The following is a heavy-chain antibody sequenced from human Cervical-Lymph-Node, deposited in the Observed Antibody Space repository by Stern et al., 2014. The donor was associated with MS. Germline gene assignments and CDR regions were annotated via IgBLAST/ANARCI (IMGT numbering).Heavy chain of an antibody. CDR3: ARDYEDTSMLFDH. J-gene: IGHJ4*02. CDR1: GFTFSSYG. CDR2: ISYDGNHK. D-gene: IGHD2-8*01. Sequence: VQLVESGGTVVQPGRSLRLSCAASGFTFSSYGMHWVRQSPGQWLEWVTVISYDGNHKYYDASVKGRFTISRDNSKNTLHLQMNSVTPDDTAIYYCARDYEDTSMLFDHWGQGTLVTVSS. V-gene: IGHV3-30*03.